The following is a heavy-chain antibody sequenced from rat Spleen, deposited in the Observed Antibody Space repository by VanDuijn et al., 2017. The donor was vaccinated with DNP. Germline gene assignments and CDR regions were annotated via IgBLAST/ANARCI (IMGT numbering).Heavy chain of an antibody. J-gene: IGHJ3*01. CDR1: GYTFTRYY. D-gene: IGHD1-2*01. CDR2: INTGSGGT. V-gene: IGHV1-43*01. CDR3: ARWSSYRDWFVY. Sequence: QVQLQQSGAELAKPGSSVRISCKASGYTFTRYYIGWIKQTTGQGLEYIGYINTGSGGTNYNEKFKGKATLTVDKSSSTAVMQVSSLTPDDSAVYYWARWSSYRDWFVYWGQGTLVTVSS.